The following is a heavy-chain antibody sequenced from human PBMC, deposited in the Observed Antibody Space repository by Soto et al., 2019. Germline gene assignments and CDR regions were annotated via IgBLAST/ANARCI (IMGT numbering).Heavy chain of an antibody. D-gene: IGHD3-9*01. CDR2: IYSGGST. J-gene: IGHJ6*01. CDR1: GFTVSSNY. V-gene: IGHV3-66*01. CDR3: ARDDDELRYFDWDHPFRYYGMDV. Sequence: EVQLVESGGGLVQPGGSLRLSCAASGFTVSSNYMSWVRQAPGKGLEWVSVIYSGGSTYYADSVKGRFTISRDNSKNTLYLQMNSLRAEDTAVYYCARDDDELRYFDWDHPFRYYGMDVW.